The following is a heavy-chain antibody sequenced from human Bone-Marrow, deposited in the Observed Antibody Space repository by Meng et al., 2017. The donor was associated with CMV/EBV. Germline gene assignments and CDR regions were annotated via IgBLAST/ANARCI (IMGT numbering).Heavy chain of an antibody. CDR3: APRPILYSSLDY. Sequence: ESLKISCAASGFTFSSYAMSWVRQAPGKGLEWVSAISGSGGSTYYADSVKGRFTISRDNSKNTLYLQMNSLRAEDTAVYYCAPRPILYSSLDYWGQGTLVTVSS. CDR1: GFTFSSYA. D-gene: IGHD6-19*01. V-gene: IGHV3-23*01. J-gene: IGHJ4*02. CDR2: ISGSGGST.